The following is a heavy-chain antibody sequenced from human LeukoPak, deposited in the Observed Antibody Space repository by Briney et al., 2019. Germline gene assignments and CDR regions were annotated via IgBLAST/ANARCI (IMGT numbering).Heavy chain of an antibody. J-gene: IGHJ4*02. D-gene: IGHD3-3*01. CDR3: ARGYYDFWSAFDY. Sequence: SETLSLTCTVSGGSISSYYWSWIRQPPGKGLEWIGYIYHSGSTYYNPSLKSRVTISVDRSKNQFSLKLSSVTAADTAVYYCARGYYDFWSAFDYWGQGTLVTVSS. V-gene: IGHV4-59*12. CDR1: GGSISSYY. CDR2: IYHSGST.